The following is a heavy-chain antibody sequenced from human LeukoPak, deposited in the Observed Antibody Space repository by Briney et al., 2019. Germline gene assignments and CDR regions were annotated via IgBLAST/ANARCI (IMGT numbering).Heavy chain of an antibody. CDR2: ISAYNGNT. V-gene: IGHV1-18*01. Sequence: ASVKVSCKASGYTFTSYGISWVRQAPGQGLEWMGWISAYNGNTNYAQKLQGRVTMTTDTSTSTAYMELRSLRSDDTAVYYCAKGAKYYDILTGYPEKYYYYGMDVWGQGTTVTVFS. CDR1: GYTFTSYG. J-gene: IGHJ6*02. CDR3: AKGAKYYDILTGYPEKYYYYGMDV. D-gene: IGHD3-9*01.